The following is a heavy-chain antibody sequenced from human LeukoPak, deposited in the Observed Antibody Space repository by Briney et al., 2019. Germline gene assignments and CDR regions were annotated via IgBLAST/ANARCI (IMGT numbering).Heavy chain of an antibody. CDR1: GIIFSSYS. Sequence: GGSLRLSCAAAGIIFSSYSMNGVRQAPGRGREWVSSISSSGSDIYYADSVKGRFTISRHTAKNSLYLQMNRLRAEDTAVYFCARVRSGYSYGLFDYWGQETLVTVSS. CDR3: ARVRSGYSYGLFDY. CDR2: ISSSGSDI. V-gene: IGHV3-21*01. J-gene: IGHJ4*02. D-gene: IGHD5-18*01.